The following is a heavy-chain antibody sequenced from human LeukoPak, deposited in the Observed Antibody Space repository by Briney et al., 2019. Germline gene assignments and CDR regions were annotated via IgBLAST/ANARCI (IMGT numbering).Heavy chain of an antibody. V-gene: IGHV1-2*02. CDR1: GYTFTSYA. CDR2: INPNSGGT. CDR3: ARVDDYGGPIDY. D-gene: IGHD4-23*01. Sequence: ASVKVSCKASGYTFTSYAMNWVRQAPGQGLEWMGWINPNSGGTNYAQKFQGRVTMTRDTSISTAYMELSRLRSDDTAVYYCARVDDYGGPIDYWGQGTLVTVSS. J-gene: IGHJ4*02.